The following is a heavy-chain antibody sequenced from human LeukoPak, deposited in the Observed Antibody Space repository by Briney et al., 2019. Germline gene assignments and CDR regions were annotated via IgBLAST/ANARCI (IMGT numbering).Heavy chain of an antibody. Sequence: QAGRCLRPACAPSALALTTLATGWVRQPPRQGLEWVEFIWHDGSHKTYSNSVRGQFTISRHNSKNTVSLQINNLTPEDTAVYYCAREIFGSGSYPFFWGERTLVTVSS. V-gene: IGHV3-33*01. D-gene: IGHD3-10*01. CDR1: ALALTTLA. CDR3: AREIFGSGSYPFF. CDR2: IWHDGSHK. J-gene: IGHJ4*02.